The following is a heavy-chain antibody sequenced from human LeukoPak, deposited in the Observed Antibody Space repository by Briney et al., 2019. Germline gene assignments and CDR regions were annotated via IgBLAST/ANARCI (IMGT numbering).Heavy chain of an antibody. CDR1: GGSISDYY. V-gene: IGHV4-4*07. D-gene: IGHD6-19*01. J-gene: IGHJ4*02. CDR2: IYAGGSI. CDR3: ARAPLYSTGWSFDF. Sequence: PSETLSLTCTVSGGSISDYYWSWIRQPAGKGLEWIGRIYAGGSINYNPSLKSRVTMSADTSKNQFSLNLSSVTAADTAVYYCARAPLYSTGWSFDFRGQGTLVTVSS.